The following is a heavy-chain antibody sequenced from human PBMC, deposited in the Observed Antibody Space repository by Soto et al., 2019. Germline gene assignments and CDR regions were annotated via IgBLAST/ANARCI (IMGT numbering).Heavy chain of an antibody. V-gene: IGHV1-8*01. J-gene: IGHJ4*02. CDR2: MNPNSGNT. D-gene: IGHD1-26*01. Sequence: ASVKVSCKASGYTFTSYDINWVRQATGQGLEWMGWMNPNSGNTGYAQKFQGRVTMTRNTSISTAYMELSSLRSEDTALYYFARDAPVYSGNYGRVFDSWGQGTLVTVSS. CDR3: ARDAPVYSGNYGRVFDS. CDR1: GYTFTSYD.